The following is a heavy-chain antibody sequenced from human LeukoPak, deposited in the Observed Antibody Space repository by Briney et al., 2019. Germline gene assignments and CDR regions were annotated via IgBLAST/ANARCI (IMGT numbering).Heavy chain of an antibody. J-gene: IGHJ6*03. CDR2: IIPIFGTA. V-gene: IGHV1-69*05. CDR1: GGTFSSYA. D-gene: IGHD4-11*01. Sequence: GASVKVSCKASGGTFSSYAISWVRQAPGQGLEWMGGIIPIFGTANYAQKFQGRVTITTDESTSTAYMELSSLRSEDTAVYYCARDHYSNYANYYYYYMDVWGKGTTVTVSS. CDR3: ARDHYSNYANYYYYYMDV.